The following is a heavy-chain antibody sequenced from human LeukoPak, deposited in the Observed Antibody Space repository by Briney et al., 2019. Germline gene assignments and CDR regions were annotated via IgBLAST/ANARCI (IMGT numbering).Heavy chain of an antibody. D-gene: IGHD2-2*01. CDR3: ARVPRYCGSTSCYDY. CDR2: ISYDGSNK. Sequence: GGSLRLSCAASRFTFSRNGMHWVRQAPGKGLEWVAIISYDGSNKYYADSVKGRFTISRGNSKNTLYLQMNSLRAEDTAVYYCARVPRYCGSTSCYDYWGQGTLVTVSS. J-gene: IGHJ4*02. CDR1: RFTFSRNG. V-gene: IGHV3-30*03.